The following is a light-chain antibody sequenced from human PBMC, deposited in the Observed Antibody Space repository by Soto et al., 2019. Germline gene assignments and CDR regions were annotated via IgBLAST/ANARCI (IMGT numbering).Light chain of an antibody. J-gene: IGKJ3*01. CDR3: QQYDNLPPFT. V-gene: IGKV1-33*01. CDR2: DAS. CDR1: QDISNF. Sequence: DIQMTQSPSSLSASVGDRVTITCQASQDISNFLNWYQQKPGKAPNLLIYDASNLETGVPSSFSVSGCGSDFTFTISILQPEDIETYDCQQYDNLPPFTFGHGTKVDIK.